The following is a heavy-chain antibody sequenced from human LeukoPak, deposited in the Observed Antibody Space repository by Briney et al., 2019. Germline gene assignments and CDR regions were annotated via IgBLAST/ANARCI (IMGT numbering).Heavy chain of an antibody. CDR3: ARDQEGFDY. CDR1: GYTFTSNY. Sequence: ASVKVSCKAPGYTFTSNYIHWVRQAPGQGLEWMGMIYPRDGSTSYAQKFQGRVTVTRDTSTSTVHMELSGLRSEDTAVYYCARDQEGFDYWGQGTLVTVSS. V-gene: IGHV1-46*01. J-gene: IGHJ4*02. CDR2: IYPRDGST.